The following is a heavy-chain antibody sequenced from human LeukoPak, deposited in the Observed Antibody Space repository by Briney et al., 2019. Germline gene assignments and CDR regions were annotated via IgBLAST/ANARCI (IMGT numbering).Heavy chain of an antibody. J-gene: IGHJ4*02. CDR2: IYHSGST. V-gene: IGHV4-38-2*02. D-gene: IGHD3-10*01. CDR3: ARAREGSFDY. Sequence: SETLSLTCTVSGYSISSGYYWGWIRQPPGKGLEWIGSIYHSGSTYYNPSLKSRVTISVDTSKNQFSLKLSSVTAADTAVYYCARAREGSFDYWGQGTLVTVSS. CDR1: GYSISSGYY.